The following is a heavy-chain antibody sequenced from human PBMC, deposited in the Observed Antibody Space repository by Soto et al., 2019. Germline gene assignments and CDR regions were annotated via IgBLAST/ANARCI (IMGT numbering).Heavy chain of an antibody. Sequence: ASVKVSCKTSGYTLSNYGITWVRQAPGQPLEWLGWISLYSDGTNYAQKFQGRVSMTTDTSTTTAYMELRSLRSDDTAVYYCARVVPGAEAWYGPWGQGTLVTVSS. J-gene: IGHJ5*02. CDR2: ISLYSDGT. V-gene: IGHV1-18*01. CDR1: GYTLSNYG. D-gene: IGHD2-2*01. CDR3: ARVVPGAEAWYGP.